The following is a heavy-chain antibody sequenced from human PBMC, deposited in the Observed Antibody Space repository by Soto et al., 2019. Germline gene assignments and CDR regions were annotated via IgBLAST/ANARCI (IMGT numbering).Heavy chain of an antibody. J-gene: IGHJ3*02. CDR2: INPNTGVT. CDR3: ARVRWTGTSDAFDI. V-gene: IGHV1-2*02. D-gene: IGHD1-7*01. CDR1: GYSITAYY. Sequence: QVQLVQSGAEVKKPGASVSVSCKASGYSITAYYIHWVRQAPGQGLEWMGWINPNTGVTKYAQKFQGRVTVTTATSINLVYMELYRLRSDDSAVFYCARVRWTGTSDAFDIWVQGAMVTVAS.